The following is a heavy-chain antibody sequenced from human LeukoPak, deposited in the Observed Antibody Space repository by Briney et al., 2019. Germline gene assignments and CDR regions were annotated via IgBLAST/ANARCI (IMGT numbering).Heavy chain of an antibody. CDR3: ARVRYRLAETYIDY. CDR1: GGTFRSYT. CDR2: INPNSGDT. J-gene: IGHJ4*02. V-gene: IGHV1-2*02. Sequence: SSVKVSCKASGGTFRSYTIIWVRQAPGQGLEWMGWINPNSGDTNYAQKFQGRVTMTRDTSISTAYMELSRLRSDDTAVYYCARVRYRLAETYIDYWGQGTLVTVSS. D-gene: IGHD3-16*01.